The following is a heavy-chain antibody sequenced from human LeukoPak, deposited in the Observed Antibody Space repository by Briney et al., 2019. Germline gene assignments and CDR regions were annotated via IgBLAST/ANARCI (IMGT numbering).Heavy chain of an antibody. CDR1: GFTFSSYS. V-gene: IGHV3-48*01. CDR2: ISSSSSTI. J-gene: IGHJ4*02. CDR3: AKDLRGYDQGYFDY. D-gene: IGHD5-12*01. Sequence: GGSLRLSCAASGFTFSSYSMNWVRQAPGKGLEWVSYISSSSSTIYYADSVKGRFTISRDNAKNSLYLQMNSLRAGDTAVYYCAKDLRGYDQGYFDYWGQGTLVTVSS.